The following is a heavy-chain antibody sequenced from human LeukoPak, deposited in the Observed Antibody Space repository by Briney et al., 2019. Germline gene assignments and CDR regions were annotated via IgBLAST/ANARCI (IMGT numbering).Heavy chain of an antibody. D-gene: IGHD3-22*01. J-gene: IGHJ4*02. Sequence: GGSLRLSCAASGFTFSTYNMNWVREAPGKGLEWISYINADSSTIQYADSVRGRFTTSRDNAKNSLYLQMNSLRAEDTAVYYCVRDNSRGQSLGVIYWGQGSLVTVSS. V-gene: IGHV3-48*01. CDR3: VRDNSRGQSLGVIY. CDR1: GFTFSTYN. CDR2: INADSSTI.